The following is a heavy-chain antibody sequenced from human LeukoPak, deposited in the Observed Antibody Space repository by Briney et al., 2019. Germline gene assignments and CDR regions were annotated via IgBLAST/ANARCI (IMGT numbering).Heavy chain of an antibody. J-gene: IGHJ4*02. CDR2: INPHSGGT. CDR3: ARASLYYYGSGSYWNY. D-gene: IGHD3-10*01. V-gene: IGHV1-2*02. CDR1: GYTFTGYY. Sequence: ASVKVFCKASGYTFTGYYMHWVRQAPGQGLEWMGWINPHSGGTNYAQKFQGRVTMTRDTSISTAYMELSRLRSDDTAVYYCARASLYYYGSGSYWNYWGQGTLVTVSS.